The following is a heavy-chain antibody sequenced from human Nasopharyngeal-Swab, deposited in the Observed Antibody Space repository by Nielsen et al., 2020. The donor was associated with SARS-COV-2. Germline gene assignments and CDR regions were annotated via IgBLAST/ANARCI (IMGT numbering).Heavy chain of an antibody. CDR2: IIPILGIA. J-gene: IGHJ4*02. Sequence: SVKVSCKASGGTFSSYAISWVRQAPGQGLEWMGRIIPILGIANYAQKFQGRVTITADKSTSTAYMELSSLRSEDTAVYYCARAYYYDSSGYYSLYYLDYWGQGTLVTVSS. CDR3: ARAYYYDSSGYYSLYYLDY. D-gene: IGHD3-22*01. V-gene: IGHV1-69*04. CDR1: GGTFSSYA.